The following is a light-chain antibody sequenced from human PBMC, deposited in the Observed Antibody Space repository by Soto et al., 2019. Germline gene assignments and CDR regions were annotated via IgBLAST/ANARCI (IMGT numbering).Light chain of an antibody. CDR2: DAS. CDR1: QDISNY. CDR3: QQYDRLPSLT. Sequence: DIQMTQSPSSLSASVGDRVTITCQASQDISNYLNWYQQKPGKAPKLLIYDASNLETGVPSRFSGSGSGTDFTFTISSLQPEDIATYFCQQYDRLPSLTFGPGTKVDVK. V-gene: IGKV1-33*01. J-gene: IGKJ3*01.